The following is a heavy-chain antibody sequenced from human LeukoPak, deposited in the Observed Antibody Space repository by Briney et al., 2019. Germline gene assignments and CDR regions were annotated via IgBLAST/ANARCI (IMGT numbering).Heavy chain of an antibody. CDR3: ATIRDTAHRYWYFDL. D-gene: IGHD5-18*01. V-gene: IGHV4-59*01. J-gene: IGHJ2*01. CDR1: GDSISTYY. Sequence: SETLSLTCTVSGDSISTYYWSWIRHPPGKGLEWIWYMYSSGSTSYNPSLKSRGSMSVDTSKHQFSLRLSSVTAADTAVYSCATIRDTAHRYWYFDLWGRGTLVIVSS. CDR2: MYSSGST.